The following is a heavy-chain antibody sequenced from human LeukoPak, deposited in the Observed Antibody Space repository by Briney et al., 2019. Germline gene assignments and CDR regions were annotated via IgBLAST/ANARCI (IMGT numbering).Heavy chain of an antibody. V-gene: IGHV4-34*01. CDR3: ARGVYGDYKFDY. J-gene: IGHJ4*02. Sequence: SETLSLTCTVSGGSISSYYWSWIRQPPGKGLEWIAEMNHSGASSHNPSLKSRVSISLDTSKNHFSLNLRSVTAADTAVYYCARGVYGDYKFDYWGQGTLVTVSS. D-gene: IGHD4-17*01. CDR2: MNHSGAS. CDR1: GGSISSYY.